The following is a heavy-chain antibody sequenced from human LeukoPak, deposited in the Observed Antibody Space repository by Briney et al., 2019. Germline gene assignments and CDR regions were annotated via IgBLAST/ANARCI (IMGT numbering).Heavy chain of an antibody. D-gene: IGHD1-26*01. CDR1: GFTFSSHW. J-gene: IGHJ4*02. Sequence: GGSLRLSCAASGFTFSSHWMHWVRQAPGKGLVWVSTISDSGGVTYYADSVKGRFTISRDNSKNTLYLQMNSLRAEDTAVYYCAKGGKWDVTPFDYWGQGTLVTVSS. CDR3: AKGGKWDVTPFDY. V-gene: IGHV3-23*01. CDR2: ISDSGGVT.